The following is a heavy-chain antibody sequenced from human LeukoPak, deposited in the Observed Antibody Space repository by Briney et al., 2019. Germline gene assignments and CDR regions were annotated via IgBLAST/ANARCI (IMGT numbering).Heavy chain of an antibody. V-gene: IGHV3-43*01. D-gene: IGHD6-13*01. J-gene: IGHJ5*02. Sequence: GGSLRLSCAASGFTFDDYTMHWVRQAPGKGLEWVSLISWDGGSTYYADSVKGRFTISRDNSKNSLYLQMNSLRTEDTALYYCAKDSEEQQLGGSWFDPWGQGTLVTVSS. CDR2: ISWDGGST. CDR3: AKDSEEQQLGGSWFDP. CDR1: GFTFDDYT.